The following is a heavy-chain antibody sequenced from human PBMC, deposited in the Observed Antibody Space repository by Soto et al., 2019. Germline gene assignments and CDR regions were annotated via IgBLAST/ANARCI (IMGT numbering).Heavy chain of an antibody. CDR1: GDTFKNCV. V-gene: IGHV1-69*01. Sequence: QVQVVQSGVEVRRPGSSVKVSCKASGDTFKNCVISWVRQAPGQGLEWMGGIIPHFGTTDFAQRFQGRLTITTDESTPTAYMELSRLRSEDTATYYCAAELGFGKLSVVWGQGTTVIVSS. J-gene: IGHJ6*02. D-gene: IGHD3-10*01. CDR3: AAELGFGKLSVV. CDR2: IIPHFGTT.